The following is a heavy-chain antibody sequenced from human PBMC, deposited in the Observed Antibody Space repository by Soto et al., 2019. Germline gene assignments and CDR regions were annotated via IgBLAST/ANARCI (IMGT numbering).Heavy chain of an antibody. CDR3: ARVPDR. V-gene: IGHV4-30-2*01. D-gene: IGHD2-2*01. CDR2: IYHSGST. J-gene: IGHJ5*02. CDR1: GGSISSGGYS. Sequence: SETLSLTCAVSGGSISSGGYSWSWIRQPPGKGMEWIGYIYHSGSTYYNPSLKSRVTISVDRSKNQFSLKLSSVTAADTAVYYCARVPDRWGQGTLVTVSS.